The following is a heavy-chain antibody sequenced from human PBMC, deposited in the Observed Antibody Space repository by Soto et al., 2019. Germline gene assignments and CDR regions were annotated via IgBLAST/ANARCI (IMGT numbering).Heavy chain of an antibody. CDR3: GGIAAAGHYYYYGMDV. V-gene: IGHV1-69*13. CDR2: IIPIFGTA. Sequence: SVKVSFKASGGAFSSYAISWVRQAPGQGLEWMGGIIPIFGTANYAQKFQGRVTITADESTSTAYMELSSLRSEDTAVYYCGGIAAAGHYYYYGMDVWGQGTPVTVSS. J-gene: IGHJ6*02. CDR1: GGAFSSYA. D-gene: IGHD6-13*01.